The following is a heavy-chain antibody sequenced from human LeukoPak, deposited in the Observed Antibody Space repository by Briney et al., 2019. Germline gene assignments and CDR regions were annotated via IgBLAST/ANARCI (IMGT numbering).Heavy chain of an antibody. J-gene: IGHJ4*02. CDR3: ANLHSSSWYGPGDY. D-gene: IGHD6-13*01. CDR1: GFTFSSYS. CDR2: ISGSGGST. V-gene: IGHV3-23*01. Sequence: GGSLRLSCAASGFTFSSYSMNWVRQAPGKGLEWVSAISGSGGSTYYADSVKGRFTISRDNSKNTLYLQMNSLRAEDTAVYYCANLHSSSWYGPGDYWGQGTLVTVSS.